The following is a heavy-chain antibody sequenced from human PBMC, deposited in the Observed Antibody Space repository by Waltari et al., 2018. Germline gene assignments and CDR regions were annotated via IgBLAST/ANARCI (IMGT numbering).Heavy chain of an antibody. J-gene: IGHJ4*02. V-gene: IGHV4-39*07. CDR2: IFSNGTS. D-gene: IGHD3-9*01. Sequence: QLQLQESGPGLVKPSETLSLACTLSGDYITNTNNHWSWIRQPPGKGLQWIATIFSNGTSYYNPSLKSRVLISVDTSKNQFSLRVTSVTVADTAVYFCARRVGDVLTGWPEFFDYWGQGNMVIVSP. CDR3: ARRVGDVLTGWPEFFDY. CDR1: GDYITNTNNH.